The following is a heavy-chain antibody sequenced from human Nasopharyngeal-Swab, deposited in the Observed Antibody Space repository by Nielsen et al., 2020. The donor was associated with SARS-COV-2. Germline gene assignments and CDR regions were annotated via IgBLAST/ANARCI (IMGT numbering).Heavy chain of an antibody. CDR1: GGTFSSYA. CDR3: ARDRGLEGYAYGVLDY. J-gene: IGHJ4*02. CDR2: IIPIFGTA. Sequence: SVKVSCKASGGTFSSYAISWVRQAPGQGLEWMGGIIPIFGTANYAQKFQGRVTITADESTSTAYMELRSLGYDDTAVYYCARDRGLEGYAYGVLDYWGQGNLVTVSS. V-gene: IGHV1-69*13. D-gene: IGHD5-18*01.